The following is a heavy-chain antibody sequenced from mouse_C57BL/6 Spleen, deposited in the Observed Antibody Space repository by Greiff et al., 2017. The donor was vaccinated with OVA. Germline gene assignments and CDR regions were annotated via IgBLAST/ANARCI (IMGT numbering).Heavy chain of an antibody. CDR1: GYTFTSYW. CDR2: IYPSDSET. J-gene: IGHJ4*01. Sequence: VQLQQPGAELVRPGSSVKLSCKASGYTFTSYWMDWVKQRPGQGLEWIGNIYPSDSETHYNQKFKDKATLTVDKSSSTAYMQLSSLTSEDSAVYYCARGRGIYYDKDYYAMDYWGQGTSVTVSS. CDR3: ARGRGIYYDKDYYAMDY. D-gene: IGHD2-4*01. V-gene: IGHV1-61*01.